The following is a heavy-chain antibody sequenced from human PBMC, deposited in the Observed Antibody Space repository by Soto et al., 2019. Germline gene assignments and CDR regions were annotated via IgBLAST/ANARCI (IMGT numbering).Heavy chain of an antibody. CDR1: GCTFTGYY. CDR2: SNPNSGGT. J-gene: IGHJ4*02. Sequence: VQLEQSGAEVKKPGASVKVSCKASGCTFTGYYMHWVRQAPGQGLEWMGWSNPNSGGTNYAQKFQGRVTMTRDTSISTAYMERSRLRSDDTAVYYCAGDGAYSSSWYVPFFDYWGQGTLVTVSS. V-gene: IGHV1-2*02. CDR3: AGDGAYSSSWYVPFFDY. D-gene: IGHD6-13*01.